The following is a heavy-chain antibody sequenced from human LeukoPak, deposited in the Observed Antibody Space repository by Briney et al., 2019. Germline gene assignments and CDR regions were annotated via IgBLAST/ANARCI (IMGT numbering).Heavy chain of an antibody. D-gene: IGHD6-13*01. CDR1: GYSISSGYY. J-gene: IGHJ4*02. CDR2: IYHSGST. CDR3: ARGESGFSSNWWGY. Sequence: SETLSLTCTVSGYSISSGYYWGWIRQPPGKGLEWIGSIYHSGSTYYNPSLKSRVTISVDTSKNQFSLKLSSVTATDTAVYYCARGESGFSSNWWGYWGQGTLVTVSS. V-gene: IGHV4-38-2*02.